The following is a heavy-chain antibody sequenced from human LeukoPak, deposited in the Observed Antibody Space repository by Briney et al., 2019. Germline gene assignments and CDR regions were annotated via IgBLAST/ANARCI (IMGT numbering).Heavy chain of an antibody. V-gene: IGHV3-53*01. J-gene: IGHJ4*02. CDR1: GGSFSGYY. CDR3: ARGYCSSATCYSSLGY. Sequence: QSSETLSLTCAVYGGSFSGYYWSWVRQAPGKGLEWVSIIYAGGNTYYGDSVKGRFTISRDNSKNTVYLQMNSLRADDTALYYCARGYCSSATCYSSLGYWGQGTLVTVSS. CDR2: IYAGGNT. D-gene: IGHD2-15*01.